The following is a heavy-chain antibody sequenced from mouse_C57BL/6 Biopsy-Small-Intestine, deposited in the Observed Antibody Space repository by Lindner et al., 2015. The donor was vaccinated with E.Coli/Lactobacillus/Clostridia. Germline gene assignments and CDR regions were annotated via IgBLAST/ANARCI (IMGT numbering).Heavy chain of an antibody. Sequence: VQLQESGPGLAKPSQTLSLTCSVTGDSITSDYWNWIRKFPGNKLEYMGYISFSGSTYYNPSLKSRISITRDTSKNQYYLQLNSVTAEDTATYYCARWADDYSYYYAMDYWGQGTSVTVSS. D-gene: IGHD2-3*01. J-gene: IGHJ4*01. CDR2: ISFSGST. V-gene: IGHV3-8*01. CDR3: ARWADDYSYYYAMDY. CDR1: GDSITSDY.